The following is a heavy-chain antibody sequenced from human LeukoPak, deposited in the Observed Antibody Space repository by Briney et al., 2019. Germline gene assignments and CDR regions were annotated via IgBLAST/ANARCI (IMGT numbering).Heavy chain of an antibody. D-gene: IGHD6-13*01. Sequence: GGSLRLSCAASGFTFSDFSLNWVRQAPGKGLEWVSCISGDSHYIYYADSVKGRSTVSRDNAQHSLYLHMNSLRVEDTAVYYCARGPLSSTGSEFDCWGQGTLVTVSS. CDR1: GFTFSDFS. V-gene: IGHV3-21*06. CDR2: ISGDSHYI. J-gene: IGHJ4*02. CDR3: ARGPLSSTGSEFDC.